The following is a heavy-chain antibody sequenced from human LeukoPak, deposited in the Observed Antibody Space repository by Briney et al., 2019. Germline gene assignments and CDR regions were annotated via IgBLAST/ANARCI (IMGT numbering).Heavy chain of an antibody. CDR3: ARDRRLLGPNYYYYGMDV. CDR2: ISSSGSTI. V-gene: IGHV3-11*01. J-gene: IGHJ6*02. D-gene: IGHD7-27*01. CDR1: GFTFSDYY. Sequence: GGSLRLSCAASGFTFSDYYMSWIRQAPGKGLEWVPYISSSGSTIYYADSVKGRFTISRDNAKNSLYLQMNSLRAEDTAVYYCARDRRLLGPNYYYYGMDVWGQGTTVTVSS.